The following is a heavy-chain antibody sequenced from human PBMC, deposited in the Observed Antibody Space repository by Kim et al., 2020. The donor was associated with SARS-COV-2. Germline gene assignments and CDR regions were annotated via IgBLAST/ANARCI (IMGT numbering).Heavy chain of an antibody. V-gene: IGHV3-30*04. CDR3: NSGIPGT. CDR1: GLSFNTLA. J-gene: IGHJ5*02. CDR2: ISYDGGLK. Sequence: GGSLGLSCEASGLSFNTLAFHWVRQTPDKRLEWLALISYDGGLKFYADSLEGRSTISRDNTKNMIYLQIDSLRPEDTALYYCNSGIPGTWGQGTRVTVSS. D-gene: IGHD1-26*01.